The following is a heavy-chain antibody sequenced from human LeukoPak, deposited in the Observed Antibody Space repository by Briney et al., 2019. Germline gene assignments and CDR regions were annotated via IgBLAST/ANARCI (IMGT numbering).Heavy chain of an antibody. V-gene: IGHV1-18*01. D-gene: IGHD3-3*01. CDR1: GYTFTNYG. CDR3: ARDLKVTILGVLPWDYFDY. J-gene: IGHJ4*02. CDR2: ISAYNGNI. Sequence: GASVKVSCKASGYTFTNYGLSWVRQAPGQGLEWVGWISAYNGNIKSAQKFQGRVTMTTHTSTRTAYMELRSLTADDTALYYCARDLKVTILGVLPWDYFDYWGQGTLVTVSS.